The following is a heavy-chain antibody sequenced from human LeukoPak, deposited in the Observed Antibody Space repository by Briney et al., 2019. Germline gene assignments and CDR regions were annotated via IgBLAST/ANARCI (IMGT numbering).Heavy chain of an antibody. J-gene: IGHJ4*02. CDR1: GFTCSSYA. CDR2: ISGGDDNT. V-gene: IGHV3-23*01. D-gene: IGHD3-22*01. CDR3: AKGLYYDTSGYFPY. Sequence: GSLRLSCAASGFTCSSYAMTWVRQAPGKGLEWVSTISGGDDNTYYADSVKGRFTISRDNSKNTLYLQMNSLRAEDTTVYYCAKGLYYDTSGYFPYWGQGILVTVSS.